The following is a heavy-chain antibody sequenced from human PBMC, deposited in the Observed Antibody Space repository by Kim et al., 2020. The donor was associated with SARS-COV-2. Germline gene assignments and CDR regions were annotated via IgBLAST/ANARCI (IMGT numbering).Heavy chain of an antibody. J-gene: IGHJ6*02. CDR1: GGSVSSGSYY. CDR3: ARGLDWFLLYGMDV. D-gene: IGHD3-9*01. Sequence: SETLSLTCTVSGGSVSSGSYYWSWIRQPPGKGLEWIGYIYYSGSTNYNPSLQSRVTISVDTSKNQFSLKLSSVTAADTAVYYCARGLDWFLLYGMDVWG. V-gene: IGHV4-61*01. CDR2: IYYSGST.